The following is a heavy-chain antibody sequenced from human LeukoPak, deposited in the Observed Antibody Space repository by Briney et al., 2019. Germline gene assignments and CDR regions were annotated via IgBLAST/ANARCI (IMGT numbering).Heavy chain of an antibody. V-gene: IGHV1-69*06. D-gene: IGHD3-22*01. CDR2: IIPIFGTA. J-gene: IGHJ4*02. CDR1: GGTFSSYA. CDR3: ARGDYYRYYFDY. Sequence: SVKVSCKASGGTFSSYAISWVRQAPGQGLEWMGGIIPIFGTANYAQKFQGRVTITADKSTSTAYMELSSLRSEDTAVYCCARGDYYRYYFDYWGQGTLVTVSS.